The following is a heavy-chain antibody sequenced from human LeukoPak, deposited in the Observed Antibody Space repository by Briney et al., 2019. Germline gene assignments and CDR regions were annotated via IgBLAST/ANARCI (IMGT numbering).Heavy chain of an antibody. J-gene: IGHJ5*02. V-gene: IGHV4-4*07. CDR2: IYTSGST. Sequence: SETLSLTCTVSGGSISSYYWSWIRQPAGKGLEWIGRIYTSGSTNHNPSLKSRVTMSVDTSKNQFSLKLSSVTAADTAVYYCARDELWFGEFTFYPWGQGTLVTVSS. D-gene: IGHD3-10*01. CDR1: GGSISSYY. CDR3: ARDELWFGEFTFYP.